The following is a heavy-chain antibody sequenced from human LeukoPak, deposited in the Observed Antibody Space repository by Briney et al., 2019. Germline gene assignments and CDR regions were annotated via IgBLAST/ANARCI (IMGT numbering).Heavy chain of an antibody. V-gene: IGHV4-34*01. CDR3: ATWHYYDYYLDY. D-gene: IGHD3-22*01. CDR1: GGSFSGYY. CDR2: INHSGST. Sequence: SETLSLTCAVYGGSFSGYYWSWIRQPPGKGLEWIGEINHSGSTNYNPSLKSRVTISVDTSKNQFSLKLSSVTAADTAVYYCATWHYYDYYLDYWGQGTLVTVSS. J-gene: IGHJ4*02.